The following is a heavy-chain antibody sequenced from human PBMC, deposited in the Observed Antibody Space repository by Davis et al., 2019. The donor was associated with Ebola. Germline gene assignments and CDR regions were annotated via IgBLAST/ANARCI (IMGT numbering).Heavy chain of an antibody. Sequence: GESLKISCAASGFTFGSFWMSWVRQAPGRGLEWVANIYRDGNEKYYVDSVKGRFTISRDNAKNTVYLQMNSLRPEDTAVYYCAKERLMGVVVVAATQGMDVWGQGTTVTVSS. D-gene: IGHD2-15*01. CDR3: AKERLMGVVVVAATQGMDV. V-gene: IGHV3-7*03. CDR2: IYRDGNEK. J-gene: IGHJ6*02. CDR1: GFTFGSFW.